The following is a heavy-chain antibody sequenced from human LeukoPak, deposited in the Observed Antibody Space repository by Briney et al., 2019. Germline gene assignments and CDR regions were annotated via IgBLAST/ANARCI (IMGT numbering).Heavy chain of an antibody. D-gene: IGHD3-22*01. CDR1: GFTFSSYC. J-gene: IGHJ4*02. CDR2: IYNGGSTT. V-gene: IGHV3-74*01. Sequence: PGGTLTLSCAASGFTFSSYCLHWVRQAPGRGLVWVSRIYNGGSTTTYADSVKGRFTISRDNAKNTLYRQMNSLSAADSSGYYCAASGGYYGHWGQGTLVTVSS. CDR3: AASGGYYGH.